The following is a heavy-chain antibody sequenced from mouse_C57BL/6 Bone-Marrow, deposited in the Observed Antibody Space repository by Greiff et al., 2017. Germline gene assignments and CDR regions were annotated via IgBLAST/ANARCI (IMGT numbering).Heavy chain of an antibody. V-gene: IGHV1-82*01. CDR2: IYPGDGDT. J-gene: IGHJ4*01. CDR1: GYAFRSSW. Sequence: VQLQQSGPELVKPGASVKISCKASGYAFRSSWMNWVKQRPGKGLEWIGRIYPGDGDTNYNGKFKGKATLTADKSSSTAYMQLSSLTSEDSAVYFCARDDYDRRSYAMDYWGQGTSVTVSS. CDR3: ARDDYDRRSYAMDY. D-gene: IGHD2-4*01.